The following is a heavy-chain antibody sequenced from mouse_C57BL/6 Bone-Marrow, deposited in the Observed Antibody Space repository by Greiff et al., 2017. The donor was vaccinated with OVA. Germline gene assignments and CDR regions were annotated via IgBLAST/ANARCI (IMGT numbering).Heavy chain of an antibody. CDR1: GFTFSSYT. D-gene: IGHD1-1*01. CDR2: ISGGGGNT. Sequence: EVKLMESGGGLVKPGGSLKLSCAASGFTFSSYTMSWVRQTPEKRLEWVATISGGGGNTYYPDSVKGRFTISRDNAKNTLYLQMSSLRSEDTALYYCARSSLLQIGLRAYWGQGTLVTVSA. J-gene: IGHJ3*01. V-gene: IGHV5-9*01. CDR3: ARSSLLQIGLRAY.